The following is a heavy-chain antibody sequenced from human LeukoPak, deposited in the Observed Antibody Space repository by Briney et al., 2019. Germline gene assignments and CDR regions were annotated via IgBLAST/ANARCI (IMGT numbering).Heavy chain of an antibody. CDR1: GFTFSSYA. CDR3: AKGGRSSWTYYFDY. Sequence: GGSLRLSCAASGFTFSSYAMSWVRQAPGKGLEWVSGISGSGGSTYYADSVKGRFTISRDNSKNTLYLQMNSLRAEDTAVYYCAKGGRSSWTYYFDYWGQGTLVTVSS. J-gene: IGHJ4*02. V-gene: IGHV3-23*01. CDR2: ISGSGGST. D-gene: IGHD6-13*01.